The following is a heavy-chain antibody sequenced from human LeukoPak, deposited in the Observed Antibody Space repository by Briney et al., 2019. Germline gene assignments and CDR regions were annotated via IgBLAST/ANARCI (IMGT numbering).Heavy chain of an antibody. CDR1: GFTFSSYA. V-gene: IGHV3-48*01. CDR3: ARDLFSGSYYGS. D-gene: IGHD1-26*01. CDR2: ISGSSSTI. J-gene: IGHJ4*02. Sequence: SGGSLRLSCAASGFTFSSYAMSWVRQAPGKGLEWVSAISGSSSTIYYADSVKGRFTISRDNAKNSLYLQMNRLRAEDTAVYYCARDLFSGSYYGSWGQGTLVTVSS.